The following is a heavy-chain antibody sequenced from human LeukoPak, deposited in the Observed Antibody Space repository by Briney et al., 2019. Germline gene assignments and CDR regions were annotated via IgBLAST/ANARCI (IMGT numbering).Heavy chain of an antibody. CDR1: GGSISSYY. J-gene: IGHJ3*02. Sequence: PSETLSLTCTVSGGSISSYYWGWTRQPPGKGLEWIGYIYYSGSTNYNPSLKSRVTISVDTSKNQFSLKLSSVTAADTAVYYCARPGYCSGGSCYDAFDIWGQGTMVTVSS. CDR2: IYYSGST. D-gene: IGHD2-15*01. CDR3: ARPGYCSGGSCYDAFDI. V-gene: IGHV4-59*12.